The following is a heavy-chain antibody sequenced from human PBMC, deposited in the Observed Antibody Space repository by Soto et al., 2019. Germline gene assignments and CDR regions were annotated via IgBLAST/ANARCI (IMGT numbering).Heavy chain of an antibody. CDR1: GGSISSYY. Sequence: SETLSLTCTVSGGSISSYYGSWIRQPAGKGLEWIGRIYTSGSTNYNPSLKSRVTMSVDTSKNQFSLKLSSVTAADTAVYYCAGARLPSLHYYYGMDVWGQGTTVTVSS. V-gene: IGHV4-4*07. CDR3: AGARLPSLHYYYGMDV. D-gene: IGHD6-6*01. CDR2: IYTSGST. J-gene: IGHJ6*02.